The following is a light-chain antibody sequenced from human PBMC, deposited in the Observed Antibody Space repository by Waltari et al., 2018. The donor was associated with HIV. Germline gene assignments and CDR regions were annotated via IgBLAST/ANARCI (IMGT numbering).Light chain of an antibody. J-gene: IGKJ4*01. CDR1: QDVSNY. Sequence: DIQLTQSPSSLSASVGDRVTITCLASQDVSNYLAWFQQKPGEPPKSLIYAASSLQSGVPSKFSGSGSGTHFALTISSLQPEDFATYYCQQYRAYPLTFGGGTNVE. CDR3: QQYRAYPLT. V-gene: IGKV1-16*02. CDR2: AAS.